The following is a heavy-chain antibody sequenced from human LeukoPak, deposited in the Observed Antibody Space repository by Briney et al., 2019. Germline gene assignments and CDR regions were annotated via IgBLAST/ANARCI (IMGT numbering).Heavy chain of an antibody. J-gene: IGHJ4*02. V-gene: IGHV1-18*01. Sequence: GASVKVSCKASGYTFINYDINWVRQAPGQGLEWMGWISAYNGDANYAQKLQGRVTMTTDTSTSTVYMELRSLRSDDTAVYYCARANRAVAGLDYWGQGTLVTVSS. CDR1: GYTFINYD. CDR2: ISAYNGDA. D-gene: IGHD6-19*01. CDR3: ARANRAVAGLDY.